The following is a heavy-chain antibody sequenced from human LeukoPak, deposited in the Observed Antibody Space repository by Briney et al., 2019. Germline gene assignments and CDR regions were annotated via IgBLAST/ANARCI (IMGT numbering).Heavy chain of an antibody. D-gene: IGHD3-16*02. CDR2: IYYSGST. Sequence: SETLSLTFTVSGGSISSSSYYWGWIRQPPGKGLEWIGSIYYSGSTYYNPSLKSRVTISVDTSKNQFSLKLSSVTAADTAVYYCARRPDRSSYHSHGPNDWFDPWGQGTLVTVSS. CDR3: ARRPDRSSYHSHGPNDWFDP. J-gene: IGHJ5*02. V-gene: IGHV4-39*01. CDR1: GGSISSSSYY.